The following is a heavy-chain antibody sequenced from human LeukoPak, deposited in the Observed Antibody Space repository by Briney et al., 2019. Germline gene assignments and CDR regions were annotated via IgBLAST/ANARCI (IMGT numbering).Heavy chain of an antibody. CDR2: IHYSGST. D-gene: IGHD4-23*01. CDR3: ARVDYGVNLTPLFDY. Sequence: SETLSLNCNGPGRSIISYYWSWIRQPPGKGVEWIGYIHYSGSTNYNRSLKSRLTISVDTSKNHFSLKLTSVTAADTAVYYCARVDYGVNLTPLFDYWGQGTLVTVSS. CDR1: GRSIISYY. V-gene: IGHV4-59*01. J-gene: IGHJ4*02.